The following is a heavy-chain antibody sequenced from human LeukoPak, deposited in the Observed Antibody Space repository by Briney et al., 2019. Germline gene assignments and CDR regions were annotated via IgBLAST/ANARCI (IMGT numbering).Heavy chain of an antibody. V-gene: IGHV3-30*18. CDR3: AKGREEYYYDSSGYYYDPGFDY. D-gene: IGHD3-22*01. CDR1: GFTFSSYG. Sequence: GRPLRLSCAASGFTFSSYGMHWVRQAPGKGLEWVADISHDGSNKYYADSVKGRFTISRDNSKNTLYLQMNSLRAEDTAVYYCAKGREEYYYDSSGYYYDPGFDYWGQGTLVTVSS. CDR2: ISHDGSNK. J-gene: IGHJ4*02.